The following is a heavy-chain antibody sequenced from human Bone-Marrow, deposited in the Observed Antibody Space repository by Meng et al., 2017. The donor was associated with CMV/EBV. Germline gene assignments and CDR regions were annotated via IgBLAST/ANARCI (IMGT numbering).Heavy chain of an antibody. Sequence: SEPLSLTCAVYGGSFSGYYWSWIRQPPGKGLEWIGEINHSGSTNYNPSLKSRVTISVDTSKNQFSLKLSSVTAADTAVYYCARDIVVVPAAIPYYYGMDVWGQGTTVTVSS. CDR1: GGSFSGYY. J-gene: IGHJ6*02. CDR3: ARDIVVVPAAIPYYYGMDV. V-gene: IGHV4-34*01. CDR2: INHSGST. D-gene: IGHD2-2*01.